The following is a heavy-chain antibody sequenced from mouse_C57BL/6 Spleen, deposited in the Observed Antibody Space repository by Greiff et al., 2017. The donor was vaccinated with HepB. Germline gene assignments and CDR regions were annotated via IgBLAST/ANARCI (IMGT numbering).Heavy chain of an antibody. CDR3: ARYGYGSSLYAMDY. D-gene: IGHD1-1*01. Sequence: EVQLVESGPELVKPGASVKISCKASGYSFTDYNMNWVKQSNGKSLEWIGVINPNYGTTSYNQKFKGKATLTVDQSSSTAYMQLNSLTSEDSAVYYCARYGYGSSLYAMDYWGQGTSVTVSS. J-gene: IGHJ4*01. CDR2: INPNYGTT. CDR1: GYSFTDYN. V-gene: IGHV1-39*01.